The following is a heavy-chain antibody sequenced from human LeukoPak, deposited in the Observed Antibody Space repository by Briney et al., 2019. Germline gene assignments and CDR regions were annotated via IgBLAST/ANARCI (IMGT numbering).Heavy chain of an antibody. J-gene: IGHJ4*02. CDR2: IYYSGST. CDR1: GGSISSYY. D-gene: IGHD3-22*01. Sequence: SETLSLTCTVSGGSISSYYRSWIRQPPGKGLEWIGYIYYSGSTNYNPSLKSRVTISVDTSKNQFSLKLSSVTAADTAVYYCASYYDSSGYLAYWGQGTLVTVSS. CDR3: ASYYDSSGYLAY. V-gene: IGHV4-59*01.